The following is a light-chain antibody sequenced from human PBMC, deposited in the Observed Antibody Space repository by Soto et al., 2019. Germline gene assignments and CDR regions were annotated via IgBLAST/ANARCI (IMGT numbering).Light chain of an antibody. CDR2: TAS. Sequence: QLTQSTAFLSASVGARVTITCRASQGISSYLAWYHQKPGKAPKLLISTASTLQSGVPSRFSGSVSGTELTLKICRLQPEDGETDYGQQLNNYPRTFGQGTKVDI. V-gene: IGKV1-9*01. CDR1: QGISSY. CDR3: QQLNNYPRT. J-gene: IGKJ1*01.